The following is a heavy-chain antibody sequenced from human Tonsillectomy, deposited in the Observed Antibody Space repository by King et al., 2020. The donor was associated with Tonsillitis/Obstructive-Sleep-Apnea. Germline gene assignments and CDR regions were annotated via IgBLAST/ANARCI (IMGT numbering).Heavy chain of an antibody. CDR2: MSYDGSNK. CDR1: GFTFSSYA. J-gene: IGHJ3*02. Sequence: VQLVESGGGVVQPGRSLRLSCAASGFTFSSYAMHWVRQAPGKGLEWVAVMSYDGSNKYYADSVKGRFTISRDNSKNTLYLQMNSVRAEDTDVYYCASSQEWVDAFEIWGQGTMVTVSS. CDR3: ASSQEWVDAFEI. V-gene: IGHV3-30*04. D-gene: IGHD1-26*01.